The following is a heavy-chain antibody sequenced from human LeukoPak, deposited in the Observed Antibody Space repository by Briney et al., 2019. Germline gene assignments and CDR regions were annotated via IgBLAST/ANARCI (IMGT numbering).Heavy chain of an antibody. J-gene: IGHJ5*02. Sequence: PGGSLRLSCAASGFXFSSYAMSWVRQAPGKGLEWVSVISVSGDPTYYADSVKGRFTISRDTSKNTLYLQMNSLRAEDTAVYYCAKNRVGNAYSSANAWGQGTLVTVSS. CDR2: ISVSGDPT. V-gene: IGHV3-23*01. D-gene: IGHD6-25*01. CDR1: GFXFSSYA. CDR3: AKNRVGNAYSSANA.